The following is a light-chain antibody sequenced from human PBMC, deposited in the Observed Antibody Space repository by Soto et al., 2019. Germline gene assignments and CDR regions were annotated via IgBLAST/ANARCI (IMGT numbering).Light chain of an antibody. CDR2: TAS. Sequence: DIRVTQSTSSLSASVGDTVTITCRASQSISSHLNWYQQKPGKAPNLLMYTASNLQSGVPSRFSGSGSGTDFTLTISSLQPEDFATYYCQQSYSTPISFGQGTRLEIK. CDR3: QQSYSTPIS. V-gene: IGKV1-39*01. J-gene: IGKJ5*01. CDR1: QSISSH.